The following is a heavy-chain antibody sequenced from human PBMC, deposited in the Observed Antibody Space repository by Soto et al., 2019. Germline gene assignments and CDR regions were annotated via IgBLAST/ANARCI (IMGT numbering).Heavy chain of an antibody. CDR2: INWNGGST. Sequence: GGSLRLSCAASGFTFDDYGMSWVRQAPGKGLEWVSGINWNGGSTDYADSVKGRFTISRDDAKNSLYLQMDSLRDEDTAVYYCVRYVYTSMLNRWFALWGRGTLVTVSS. CDR1: GFTFDDYG. CDR3: VRYVYTSMLNRWFAL. D-gene: IGHD2-2*02. V-gene: IGHV3-20*04. J-gene: IGHJ5*02.